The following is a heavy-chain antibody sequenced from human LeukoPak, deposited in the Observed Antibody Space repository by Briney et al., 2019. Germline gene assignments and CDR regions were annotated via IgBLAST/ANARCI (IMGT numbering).Heavy chain of an antibody. Sequence: ASVKVSCKASGGTFSGYAISWVRQAPGQGLEWMGGIIPIFGTANYAQKFQGRVTITTDESTSTAYMELSSLRSEDTAVYYCARGRWSGYYEFDYWGQGTLVTVSS. CDR2: IIPIFGTA. CDR1: GGTFSGYA. V-gene: IGHV1-69*05. CDR3: ARGRWSGYYEFDY. J-gene: IGHJ4*02. D-gene: IGHD3-3*01.